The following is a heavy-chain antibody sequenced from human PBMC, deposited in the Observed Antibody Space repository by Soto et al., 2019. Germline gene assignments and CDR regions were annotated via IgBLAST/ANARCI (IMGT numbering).Heavy chain of an antibody. CDR1: GFSLSTRGAV. Sequence: QITLKESGPTLVKPTETLTLTCTFSGFSLSTRGAVVGWIRQPPVKALEWLALFFWNDDKRYSPSLKSRLTVTKDTSKNQVFLTMTNMDPVDTATYYCAHRRGASDSGGNFDYWGRGTLVTVSS. V-gene: IGHV2-5*01. CDR2: FFWNDDK. D-gene: IGHD3-10*01. J-gene: IGHJ4*02. CDR3: AHRRGASDSGGNFDY.